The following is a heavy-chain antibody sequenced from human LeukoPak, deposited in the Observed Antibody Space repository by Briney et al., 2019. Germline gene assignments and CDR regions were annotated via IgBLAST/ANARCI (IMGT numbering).Heavy chain of an antibody. V-gene: IGHV4-59*01. D-gene: IGHD3-10*01. CDR2: NHYTGST. CDR3: ARGRSGGDWFDS. J-gene: IGHJ5*01. Sequence: SETVSLTCTVFGGSISTYYWTWIRQPPGKGLEWIGYNHYTGSTNHNPSLKSRITMSVDTSKNQFSLKLSSVTAADTAVYYCARGRSGGDWFDSCGQRTLVTVSS. CDR1: GGSISTYY.